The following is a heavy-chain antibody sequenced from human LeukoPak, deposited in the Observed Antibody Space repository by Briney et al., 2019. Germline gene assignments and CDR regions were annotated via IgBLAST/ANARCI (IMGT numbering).Heavy chain of an antibody. V-gene: IGHV6-1*01. D-gene: IGHD6-19*01. J-gene: IGHJ4*02. CDR2: TYYRSKWYN. Sequence: SQTLSLTCAISGDGVSSNSAAWNWIRQSPSRGLEWLGRTYYRSKWYNDYAVAVKSRIIINPDTSKNQFSLQLNSVTPEDTAVYYCARDPAAVAGKGGFDYWGQGNLVTVSS. CDR3: ARDPAAVAGKGGFDY. CDR1: GDGVSSNSAA.